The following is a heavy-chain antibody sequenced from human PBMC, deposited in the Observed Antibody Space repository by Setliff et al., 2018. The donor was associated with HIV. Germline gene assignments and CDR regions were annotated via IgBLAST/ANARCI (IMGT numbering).Heavy chain of an antibody. Sequence: PSETLSLTCTVSGGSISSSSYYWGWIRQPPGKGLEWIGSIYYSGSTYYNPSLKSRVTISVDTSKNQFSLKLSSVTAADTAIYYCARHLTDYYYFYYLDVWGKGTTVTVSS. CDR1: GGSISSSSYY. D-gene: IGHD3-9*01. V-gene: IGHV4-39*01. CDR3: ARHLTDYYYFYYLDV. J-gene: IGHJ6*03. CDR2: IYYSGST.